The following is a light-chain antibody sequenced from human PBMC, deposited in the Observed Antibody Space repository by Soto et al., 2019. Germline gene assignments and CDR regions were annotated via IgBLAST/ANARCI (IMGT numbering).Light chain of an antibody. CDR3: QSYDVTNHV. V-gene: IGLV6-57*01. CDR2: ENN. J-gene: IGLJ2*01. CDR1: SDSIASNY. Sequence: NFMLTQPHSVSESPGKTVTISCTRSSDSIASNYVQWYQQRPGSSPTTVIYENNQRPSGVPDRFSGSIDSSSNSASLTISGLKTEDEADYYCQSYDVTNHVLGGGTKLTVL.